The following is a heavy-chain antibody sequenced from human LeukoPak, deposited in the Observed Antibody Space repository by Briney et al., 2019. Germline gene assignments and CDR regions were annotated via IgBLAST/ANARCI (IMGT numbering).Heavy chain of an antibody. D-gene: IGHD6-19*01. V-gene: IGHV3-7*03. CDR2: IKQDGSEK. CDR1: GFTFSSYW. Sequence: GGSLRLSCGASGFTFSSYWMSWVRQAPGKGLEWVANIKQDGSEKYYVDSVKGRFTISRDNAKNSLYLQMNSLRAEDTAVYYCARDISSGHSDWFDPWGQGTLVTVSS. CDR3: ARDISSGHSDWFDP. J-gene: IGHJ5*02.